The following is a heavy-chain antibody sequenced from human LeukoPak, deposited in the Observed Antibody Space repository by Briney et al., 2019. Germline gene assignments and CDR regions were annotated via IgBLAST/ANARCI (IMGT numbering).Heavy chain of an antibody. J-gene: IGHJ4*02. CDR3: ARHRYSTTWYDLDY. CDR1: GGSISSYY. D-gene: IGHD6-13*01. CDR2: IHSTGSI. Sequence: SETLSLTCTVSGGSISSYYWSWTRQPPGKGLEWIGYIHSTGSIDYNPSLKSRLTISVDTSRNQFSLKLRSVTAADTAVYYCARHRYSTTWYDLDYWGQGTLVTVPS. V-gene: IGHV4-59*08.